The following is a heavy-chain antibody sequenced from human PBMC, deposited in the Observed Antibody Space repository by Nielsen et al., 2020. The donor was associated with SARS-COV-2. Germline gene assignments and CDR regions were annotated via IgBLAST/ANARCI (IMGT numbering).Heavy chain of an antibody. CDR3: AKTDGYNSLVAATIFDY. CDR1: GFTFSDYY. V-gene: IGHV3-23*01. CDR2: ISGSGGST. Sequence: GGSLRLSCAASGFTFSDYYMSWIRQAPGKGLEWVSAISGSGGSTYYADSVKGRFTISRDNSKNTLYLQMNSLRAEDTAVYYCAKTDGYNSLVAATIFDYWGQGTLVTVSS. D-gene: IGHD5-24*01. J-gene: IGHJ4*02.